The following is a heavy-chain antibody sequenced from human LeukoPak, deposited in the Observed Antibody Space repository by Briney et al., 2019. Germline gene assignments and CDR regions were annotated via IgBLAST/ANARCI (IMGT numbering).Heavy chain of an antibody. CDR3: ARGRGIYGYNVFDS. Sequence: SETLSLTCAVSGGSITSANWWSWVRQSPGKGLEWIGEIYHTGNTNYNPSLNSRVSISLDTSKNQFSLRLTSLTAADTAVYYCARGRGIYGYNVFDSWGQGTLVTVSS. J-gene: IGHJ4*02. CDR1: GGSITSANW. CDR2: IYHTGNT. V-gene: IGHV4-4*02. D-gene: IGHD5-24*01.